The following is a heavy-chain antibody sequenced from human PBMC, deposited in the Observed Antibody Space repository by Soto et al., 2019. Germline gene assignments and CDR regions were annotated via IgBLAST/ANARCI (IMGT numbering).Heavy chain of an antibody. CDR1: GGSISSYY. V-gene: IGHV4-59*01. Sequence: SETLSLTCTVSGGSISSYYWSWIRQPPGKGLEWIGYIYYSGSTTYNPALKSRVTISVDTSKNQFSLKLSSVTAADTAVYYCARVRAVTFGGVIALSAFDIWGQGTMVTVSS. D-gene: IGHD3-16*02. CDR2: IYYSGST. CDR3: ARVRAVTFGGVIALSAFDI. J-gene: IGHJ3*02.